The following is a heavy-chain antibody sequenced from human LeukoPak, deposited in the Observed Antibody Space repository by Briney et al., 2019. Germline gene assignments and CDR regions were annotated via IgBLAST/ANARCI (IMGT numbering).Heavy chain of an antibody. D-gene: IGHD3-22*01. CDR1: GFTFSSYA. CDR2: ISGSGGST. V-gene: IGHV3-23*01. J-gene: IGHJ4*02. CDR3: AKTHVEDYYYDSSGYPDY. Sequence: TGGSLRLSCAASGFTFSSYAMSWVRQAPGKGLEWVSAISGSGGSTYYADSVKGRFTISRDNSKNTLYLQMNSLRAEDTAVYYCAKTHVEDYYYDSSGYPDYWGQGTLVTVSS.